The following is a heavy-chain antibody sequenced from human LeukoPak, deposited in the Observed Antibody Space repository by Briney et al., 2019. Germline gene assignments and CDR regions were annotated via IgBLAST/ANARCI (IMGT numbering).Heavy chain of an antibody. CDR3: AKAPLGRCTGVICYFIDC. J-gene: IGHJ4*02. Sequence: PGGSLRLSCAASGFTVSSNYMSWVRQAPGKGLEWVSAISGSDAGTFYADSVKGRFTISRDNSKNTLYLQMNSLRAEDAAVYYCAKAPLGRCTGVICYFIDCWGQGTLVTVSS. D-gene: IGHD2-15*01. V-gene: IGHV3-23*01. CDR1: GFTVSSNY. CDR2: ISGSDAGT.